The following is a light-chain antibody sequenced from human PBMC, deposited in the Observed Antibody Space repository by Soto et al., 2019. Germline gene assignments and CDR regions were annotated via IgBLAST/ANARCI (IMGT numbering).Light chain of an antibody. Sequence: QSVLTQSPSASGTPGQRVTISCSGSSSNIGANTVNWYQQLPGTAPKLLIFFGSHRPSGVSDRFSGSKSGSSASLAISGIQSEDEADYYCSSHAGINNVVFGGGTKVTVL. J-gene: IGLJ3*02. V-gene: IGLV1-44*01. CDR1: SSNIGANT. CDR2: FGS. CDR3: SSHAGINNVV.